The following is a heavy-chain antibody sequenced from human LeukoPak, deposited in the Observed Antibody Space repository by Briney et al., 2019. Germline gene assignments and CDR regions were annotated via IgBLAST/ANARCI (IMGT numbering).Heavy chain of an antibody. V-gene: IGHV3-33*01. D-gene: IGHD6-19*01. CDR1: GFIFRNFG. CDR2: IWSDGSNE. Sequence: GGSLRLSCVASGFIFRNFGMHWVRQAPGKGLEWVAVIWSDGSNEYYADPVEGRFTIPRDTSKDTLYLQMNSLRAEDTAVYYCARDQQGVDGVKFYYFDYWGQGTLVTVSS. J-gene: IGHJ4*02. CDR3: ARDQQGVDGVKFYYFDY.